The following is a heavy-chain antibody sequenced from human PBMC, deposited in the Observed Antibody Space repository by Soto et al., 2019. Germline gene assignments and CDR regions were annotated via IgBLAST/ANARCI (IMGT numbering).Heavy chain of an antibody. CDR3: AKDIRGSTSCLLD. Sequence: SLRLSCAASGFTFGEYAMHWVRQAPGKGLEWVSHITWNSRSIAYADSVRGRFTISRDNGKNSLYLQMNSLRAEDTAFYYCAKDIRGSTSCLLDWGQGTLVTVSS. V-gene: IGHV3-9*01. J-gene: IGHJ4*02. CDR1: GFTFGEYA. CDR2: ITWNSRSI. D-gene: IGHD2-2*01.